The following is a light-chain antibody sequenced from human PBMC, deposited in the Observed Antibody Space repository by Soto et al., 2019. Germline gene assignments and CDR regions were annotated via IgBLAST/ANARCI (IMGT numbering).Light chain of an antibody. CDR3: LQVYSFPRT. Sequence: DIHVNQYTYSVSASVGDRITITCRASQDIGGRLAWFQQKPGKAPQYLIQAASILQSGVPSRFSGSGSGTEFILTIYNLQPEDFASYFSLQVYSFPRTFGLGSEVDI. V-gene: IGKV1-12*01. J-gene: IGKJ1*01. CDR2: AAS. CDR1: QDIGGR.